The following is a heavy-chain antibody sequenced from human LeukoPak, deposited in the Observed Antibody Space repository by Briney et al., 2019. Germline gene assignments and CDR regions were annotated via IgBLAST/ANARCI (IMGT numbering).Heavy chain of an antibody. CDR1: GGSISSGGYY. Sequence: SETLSLTRTVSGGSISSGGYYWSWIRQHPGKGLEWIGYIYYSGSTYYNPSLKSRTTISIDTSKNQFSLKLYSVTAADTAVYYCARDSSSWLSLDYWGQGTLVTVSS. D-gene: IGHD6-13*01. CDR2: IYYSGST. V-gene: IGHV4-31*03. J-gene: IGHJ4*02. CDR3: ARDSSSWLSLDY.